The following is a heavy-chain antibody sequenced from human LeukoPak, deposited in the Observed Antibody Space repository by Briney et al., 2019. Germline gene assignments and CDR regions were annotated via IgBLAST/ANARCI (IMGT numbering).Heavy chain of an antibody. D-gene: IGHD3-16*01. CDR3: ARLHWESGGIYFYYYMDV. CDR2: MNPNNGNT. Sequence: GASVKVSCKASGYTFTSFDINWVRQAPGQGLERMASMNPNNGNTAYARKFQGRLTMTRDTSIGTAYLELSALRSEDTAVYYCARLHWESGGIYFYYYMDVWGKGTTVTVSS. CDR1: GYTFTSFD. V-gene: IGHV1-8*01. J-gene: IGHJ6*03.